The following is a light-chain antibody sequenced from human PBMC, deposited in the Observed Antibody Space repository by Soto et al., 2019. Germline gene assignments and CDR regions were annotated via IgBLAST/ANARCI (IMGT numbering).Light chain of an antibody. CDR3: RQYASSVT. CDR1: QSVDSAF. V-gene: IGKV3-20*01. CDR2: GSS. Sequence: EIVLTQSPASLSLSLGERATLSCRASQSVDSAFFAWYQQTPGQPPRLLIHGSSRRAAGIPDRFSGSGSGTDFSLTISRLEPEDFDVYYCRQYASSVTFGQGTKVEI. J-gene: IGKJ1*01.